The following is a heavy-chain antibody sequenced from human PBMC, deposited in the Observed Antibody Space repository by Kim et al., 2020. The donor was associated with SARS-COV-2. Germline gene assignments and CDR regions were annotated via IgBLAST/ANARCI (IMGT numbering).Heavy chain of an antibody. CDR3: AKDIGSSRYYYGMDV. V-gene: IGHV3-9*01. Sequence: GGSLRPSCAASGFTFDDYAMHWVRQAPGKGLAWVSGISWNSGSIGYADSVKGRFTISRDNAKNSLYLQMNSLRAEDTALYYCAKDIGSSRYYYGMDVWGQGTTVTDSS. CDR2: ISWNSGSI. J-gene: IGHJ6*02. CDR1: GFTFDDYA. D-gene: IGHD2-2*01.